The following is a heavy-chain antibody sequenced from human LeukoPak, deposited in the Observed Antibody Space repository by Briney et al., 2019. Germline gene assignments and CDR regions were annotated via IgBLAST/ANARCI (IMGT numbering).Heavy chain of an antibody. V-gene: IGHV3-74*01. D-gene: IGHD7-27*01. CDR1: GFTFSSYW. J-gene: IGHJ4*02. CDR2: INSDGSST. Sequence: GGSLRLSCAASGFTFSSYWMHWVRQAPGKGLVWVSRINSDGSSTSYADSVKGRFTISRDDSKNTLSLQMNSLRVEDTAVYYCARDLAWGACHYWGQGTLVTVSS. CDR3: ARDLAWGACHY.